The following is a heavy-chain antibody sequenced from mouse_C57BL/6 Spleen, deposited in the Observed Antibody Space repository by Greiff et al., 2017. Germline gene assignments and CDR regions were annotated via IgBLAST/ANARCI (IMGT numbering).Heavy chain of an antibody. CDR3: TTNRPEIAY. CDR1: GFTFSNYW. J-gene: IGHJ3*01. CDR2: IRLKSDNYAT. Sequence: EVKLMEPGGGLVQPGGSMKLSCVASGFTFSNYWMNWVRQSPEKGLEWVAQIRLKSDNYATHYAESVKGRFTISRDDSKSSVYLQMNNLRAEDTGIYYCTTNRPEIAYWGQGTLVTVSA. D-gene: IGHD1-3*01. V-gene: IGHV6-3*01.